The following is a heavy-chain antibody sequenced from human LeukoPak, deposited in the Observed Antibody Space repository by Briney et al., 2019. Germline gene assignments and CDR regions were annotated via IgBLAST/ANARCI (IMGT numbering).Heavy chain of an antibody. D-gene: IGHD3-22*01. Sequence: GGSLRLSCAASGFTVSSNYMSWVRQAPGKGLEWVSTISDNAYYADSVKGRFTISRDNSKNTLHLQMNSLRAEDTALYYCVKAIRPFNSGNYYSCLDYWGQGSLVTVSS. V-gene: IGHV3-53*01. CDR2: ISDNA. CDR3: VKAIRPFNSGNYYSCLDY. J-gene: IGHJ4*02. CDR1: GFTVSSNY.